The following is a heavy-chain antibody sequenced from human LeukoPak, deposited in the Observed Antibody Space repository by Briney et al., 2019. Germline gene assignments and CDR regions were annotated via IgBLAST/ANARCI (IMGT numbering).Heavy chain of an antibody. J-gene: IGHJ6*03. Sequence: SETLSLTCAVYGGSFSGYYWSWIRQPPGKGLEWIGETNHSGSTNYNPSLKSRVTISVDTSKNQFSLKLSSVTAADTAVYYCARGPYGDSYYYYYYMDVWGKGTTVTVSS. V-gene: IGHV4-34*01. D-gene: IGHD4-17*01. CDR2: TNHSGST. CDR3: ARGPYGDSYYYYYYMDV. CDR1: GGSFSGYY.